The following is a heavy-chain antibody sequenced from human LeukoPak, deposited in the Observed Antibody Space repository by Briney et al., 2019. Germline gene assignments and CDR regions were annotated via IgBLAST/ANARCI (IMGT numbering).Heavy chain of an antibody. J-gene: IGHJ4*02. CDR3: ATLEYSSSYDY. CDR2: IIPIFGTA. Sequence: ASVKVSCKASGGTFSSYAISWVRQAPGQGLEWMGGIIPIFGTANYAQKFQGRVTITTDDSTSTAYMELSSLRSEDTAVYYCATLEYSSSYDYWGQGTLVTVSS. D-gene: IGHD6-6*01. CDR1: GGTFSSYA. V-gene: IGHV1-69*05.